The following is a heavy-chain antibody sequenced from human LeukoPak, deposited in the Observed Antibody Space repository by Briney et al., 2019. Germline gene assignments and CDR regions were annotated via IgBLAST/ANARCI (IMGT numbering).Heavy chain of an antibody. J-gene: IGHJ4*02. CDR2: IYYSGST. CDR1: GGSISSSSYY. V-gene: IGHV4-39*07. Sequence: PSETLSLTCTVSGGSISSSSYYWGWIRQPPGKGLEWIGSIYYSGSTCYNPSLKSRVTISVDTSKNQFSLKLSSVTAADTAVYYCAITSMVADYWGQGTLVTVSS. CDR3: AITSMVADY. D-gene: IGHD4/OR15-4a*01.